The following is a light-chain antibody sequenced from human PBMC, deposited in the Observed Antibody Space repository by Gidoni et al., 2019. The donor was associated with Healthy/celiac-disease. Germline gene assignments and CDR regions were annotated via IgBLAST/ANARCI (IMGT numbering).Light chain of an antibody. Sequence: DIVMTQSPDSLAVSLGERATINCNSSQSVLYSSNNKNYLAWYQQKPGQPPNLLIYWASTRESGVPDRFSGSGSGTDFTLTISSLQAEDVAVYYCQQYYSTPYTFXXXTKLEIK. J-gene: IGKJ2*01. CDR2: WAS. CDR3: QQYYSTPYT. CDR1: QSVLYSSNNKNY. V-gene: IGKV4-1*01.